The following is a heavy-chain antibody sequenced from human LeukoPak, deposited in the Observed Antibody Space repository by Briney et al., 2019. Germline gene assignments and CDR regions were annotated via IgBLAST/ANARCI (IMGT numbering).Heavy chain of an antibody. Sequence: ASVKVSCKASGYTFTSYYMHWVRQAPGQGLEWMGIINPSGGSTSYAQKFQGRVTMTRDTSTSTVYMELSSLRSEDTAVYYCARGYGSGSYYNTPFDYWGQGTLVTVSS. CDR1: GYTFTSYY. V-gene: IGHV1-46*01. D-gene: IGHD3-10*01. J-gene: IGHJ4*02. CDR3: ARGYGSGSYYNTPFDY. CDR2: INPSGGST.